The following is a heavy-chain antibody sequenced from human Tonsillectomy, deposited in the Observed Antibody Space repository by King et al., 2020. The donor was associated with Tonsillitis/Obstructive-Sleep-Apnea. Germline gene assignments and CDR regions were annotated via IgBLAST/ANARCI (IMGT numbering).Heavy chain of an antibody. V-gene: IGHV3-30*04. CDR3: ASEVIFMHFAY. D-gene: IGHD3-16*02. CDR2: ISYDGSNK. Sequence: VQLVESGGGVVQPGRSLRLSCAASGFTFSSYAMHWVRQAPGKGLEWVAVISYDGSNKYYADSVKGRFTISRDNSKNTLYLQMNSLRAEDTAVYYCASEVIFMHFAYWAREPWSPSPQ. J-gene: IGHJ4*02. CDR1: GFTFSSYA.